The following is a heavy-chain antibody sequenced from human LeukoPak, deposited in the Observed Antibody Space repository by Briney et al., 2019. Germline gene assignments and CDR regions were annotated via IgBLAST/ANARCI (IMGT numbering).Heavy chain of an antibody. CDR3: ASFIEYTSSDAFDI. Sequence: SETLSLTCTVSGGSISSYYWSWIRQPPGKGLEWIGYIYYSGSTNYNPSLKSRVTISVDTSKNQFSLKLSSVSAADTAVYYCASFIEYTSSDAFDIWGQGTMVTVSS. CDR2: IYYSGST. V-gene: IGHV4-59*08. J-gene: IGHJ3*02. D-gene: IGHD6-6*01. CDR1: GGSISSYY.